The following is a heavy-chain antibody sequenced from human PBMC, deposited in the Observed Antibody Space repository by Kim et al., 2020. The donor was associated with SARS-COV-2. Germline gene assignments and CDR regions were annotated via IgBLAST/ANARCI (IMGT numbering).Heavy chain of an antibody. Sequence: GGSTHYADSVKGRFTISRDNSKNTLYLQMNSLRAEDTAVYYCARGKRLLWWGQGTLVTVSS. CDR2: GGST. V-gene: IGHV3-53*01. J-gene: IGHJ4*02. D-gene: IGHD3-10*01. CDR3: ARGKRLLW.